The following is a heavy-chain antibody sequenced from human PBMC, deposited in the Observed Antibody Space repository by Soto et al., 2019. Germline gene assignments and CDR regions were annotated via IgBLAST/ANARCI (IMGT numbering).Heavy chain of an antibody. CDR3: ARVNDFWSGYYGGP. J-gene: IGHJ5*02. D-gene: IGHD3-3*01. CDR1: GYTFPSYG. Sequence: ASVKVSCKASGYTFPSYGISWVRQAPGQGLEWMGWISAYNGNTNYAQKLQGRVTMTTDTSTSTAYMELRSLRSDDTAVYYCARVNDFWSGYYGGPWGQGTLVTVSS. V-gene: IGHV1-18*01. CDR2: ISAYNGNT.